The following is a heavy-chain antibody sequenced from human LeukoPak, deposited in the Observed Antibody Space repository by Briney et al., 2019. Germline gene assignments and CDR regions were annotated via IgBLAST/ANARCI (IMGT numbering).Heavy chain of an antibody. D-gene: IGHD6-13*01. Sequence: ASVKVSCKASGYTFTGYYMHWVRQAPGQGLEWMGGIIPIFGTANYAQKFQGRVTITADESTSTAYMELSSLRSEDTAVYYCAREMGDIAAAGASPLDYWGQGTLVTVSS. CDR2: IIPIFGTA. J-gene: IGHJ4*02. CDR1: GYTFTGYY. CDR3: AREMGDIAAAGASPLDY. V-gene: IGHV1-69*13.